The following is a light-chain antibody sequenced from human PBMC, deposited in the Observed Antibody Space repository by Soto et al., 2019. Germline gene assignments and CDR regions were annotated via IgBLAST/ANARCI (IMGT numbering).Light chain of an antibody. Sequence: QSVLTQPPSLSAAPGQKVAISCSGSSANIGNNYVSWYQQLPGTAPKLLIYDNNKRPSGIPDRFSGSKSGTSATLGITGLQPRDEADYYCGTWDSSLSAVVFGGGTKLTVL. CDR2: DNN. CDR1: SANIGNNY. CDR3: GTWDSSLSAVV. J-gene: IGLJ2*01. V-gene: IGLV1-51*01.